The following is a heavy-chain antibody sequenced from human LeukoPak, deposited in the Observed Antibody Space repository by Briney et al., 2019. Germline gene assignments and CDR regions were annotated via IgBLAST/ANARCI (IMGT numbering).Heavy chain of an antibody. CDR1: GFIFSSYW. J-gene: IGHJ4*02. Sequence: GGSLRLSCAASGFIFSSYWMSWVRQAPGKGLEWVANIIQDGSEKYYVDSVKGRFTISRDNAKNSLYLQMNSLRAEDTAVYYCARDKCSGGSCYYFDYWGQGTLVTVSS. D-gene: IGHD2-15*01. CDR3: ARDKCSGGSCYYFDY. CDR2: IIQDGSEK. V-gene: IGHV3-7*01.